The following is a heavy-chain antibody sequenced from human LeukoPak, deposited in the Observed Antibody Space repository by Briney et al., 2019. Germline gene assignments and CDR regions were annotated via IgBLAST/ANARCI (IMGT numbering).Heavy chain of an antibody. Sequence: ASVKVSCKASGGTFSSYAISWVRQAPGQGLEWMGWINPNSGDTRYAEKFQGRVTMTRDMSISTAYMELSRLRSDDTAVYYCASGHTTKLRYCSSTSCYMDYWGQGTLVTVSS. J-gene: IGHJ4*02. CDR3: ASGHTTKLRYCSSTSCYMDY. D-gene: IGHD2-2*02. V-gene: IGHV1-2*02. CDR1: GGTFSSYA. CDR2: INPNSGDT.